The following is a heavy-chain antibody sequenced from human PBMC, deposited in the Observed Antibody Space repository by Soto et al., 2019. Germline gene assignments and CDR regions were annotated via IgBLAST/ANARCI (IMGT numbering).Heavy chain of an antibody. CDR2: IYYSGST. Sequence: SETLSLTCTVSGGSISSYYWSWIRQPPGKGLEWIGYIYYSGSTNYNPSLKSRVTISVDTSKNQFSLKLSSVTAADTAVYYCARADWGSGWLNWFDPWGQGTLVTAPQ. V-gene: IGHV4-59*01. J-gene: IGHJ5*02. D-gene: IGHD6-19*01. CDR1: GGSISSYY. CDR3: ARADWGSGWLNWFDP.